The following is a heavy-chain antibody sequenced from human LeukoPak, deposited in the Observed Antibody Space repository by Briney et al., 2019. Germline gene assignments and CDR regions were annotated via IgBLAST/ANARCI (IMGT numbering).Heavy chain of an antibody. V-gene: IGHV4-59*01. CDR3: ATGYSSTWYYFDY. D-gene: IGHD6-13*01. Sequence: PSQSLSLTCTVSGDSISSYYWSWIRQPPGKGLEWIGYIYHSGSTNYNPSLKSRVTISADTSKDQFSLKLASVTAADTAVYYCATGYSSTWYYFDYWGQGTLVTVSS. CDR1: GDSISSYY. J-gene: IGHJ4*02. CDR2: IYHSGST.